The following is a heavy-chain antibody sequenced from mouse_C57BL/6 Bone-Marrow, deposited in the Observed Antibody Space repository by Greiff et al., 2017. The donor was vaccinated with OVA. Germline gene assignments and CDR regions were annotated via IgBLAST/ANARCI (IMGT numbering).Heavy chain of an antibody. J-gene: IGHJ4*01. CDR2: IFPGSGST. V-gene: IGHV1-75*01. CDR1: GYTFTDYY. CDR3: ARYPPYYSNYYAMDY. Sequence: VQLQQSGPELVKPGASVKISCKASGYTFTDYYINWVKQRPGQGLEWIGWIFPGSGSTYYNEKFKGKATLTVDKSSSTAYMLLSSLTSEDSAVYFCARYPPYYSNYYAMDYWGQGTSVTVSS. D-gene: IGHD2-12*01.